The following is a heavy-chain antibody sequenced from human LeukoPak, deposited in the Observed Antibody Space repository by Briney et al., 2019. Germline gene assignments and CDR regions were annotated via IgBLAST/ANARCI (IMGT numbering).Heavy chain of an antibody. D-gene: IGHD1-26*01. CDR2: IIPIFGTA. J-gene: IGHJ5*02. V-gene: IGHV1-69*05. CDR1: GGTFSSYA. Sequence: ASVKVSCKASGGTFSSYAISWVRQAPGQGLEWRGGIIPIFGTANYAQKFQGRVTLTTDESTSTAYMELSSLRSEDTAVYYCARESYAGANLFDPWGQGTLVTVSS. CDR3: ARESYAGANLFDP.